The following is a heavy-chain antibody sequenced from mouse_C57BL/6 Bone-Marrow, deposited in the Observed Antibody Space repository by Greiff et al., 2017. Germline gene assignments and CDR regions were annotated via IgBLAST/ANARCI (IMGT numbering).Heavy chain of an antibody. CDR3: ARWDGYLWYFDV. J-gene: IGHJ1*03. Sequence: VHLVESGPELVKPGASVKISCKASGYAFSSSWMNWVKQRPGKGLEWIGRIYPGDGDTNYNGKFKGKATLTADKSSSTAYMQLSSLTSEDSAVYFCARWDGYLWYFDVWGTGTTVTVSS. D-gene: IGHD2-3*01. CDR2: IYPGDGDT. CDR1: GYAFSSSW. V-gene: IGHV1-82*01.